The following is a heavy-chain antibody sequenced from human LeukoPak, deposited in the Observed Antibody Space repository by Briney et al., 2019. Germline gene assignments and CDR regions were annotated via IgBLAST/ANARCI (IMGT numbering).Heavy chain of an antibody. Sequence: GGSLRLSCAASGFTFGSYSMNWVRQAPGKGLEWVSSISSSSSYIYYADSVKGRFTISRDNAKNSLYLQMNSLRAEDTAVYYCAREGRHNWFDPWGQGTLVTVSS. V-gene: IGHV3-21*01. CDR2: ISSSSSYI. CDR1: GFTFGSYS. CDR3: AREGRHNWFDP. J-gene: IGHJ5*02.